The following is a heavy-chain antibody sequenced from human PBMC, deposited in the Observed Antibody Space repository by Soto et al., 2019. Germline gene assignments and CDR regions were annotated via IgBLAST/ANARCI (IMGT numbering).Heavy chain of an antibody. CDR3: AADFYLRTLMDV. CDR2: ISSSSSTI. V-gene: IGHV3-48*02. Sequence: EVQLVESGGGLVQPGGSLRLSCAASGFTFSSYSMNWVRQAPGKGLEWVSYISSSSSTIYYADSVKGRFTISRDNAKNSLYLQTNSLRDEYAHLYYYAADFYLRTLMDVWGQGTTVTVSS. CDR1: GFTFSSYS. D-gene: IGHD1-7*01. J-gene: IGHJ6*02.